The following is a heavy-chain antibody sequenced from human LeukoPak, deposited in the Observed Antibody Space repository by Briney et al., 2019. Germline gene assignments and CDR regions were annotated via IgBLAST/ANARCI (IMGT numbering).Heavy chain of an antibody. J-gene: IGHJ4*02. V-gene: IGHV4-59*11. Sequence: SETLSLTCTVSGGSFINHSWNWIRQSPGKGLEWIGYLFFRGTTYYNPSSQSRVTISVDTSKTHFSLELRSVPAADTAVYYCARSCIGDCHVRGWLDSWGQGTLVTVSS. CDR1: GGSFINHS. CDR2: LFFRGTT. CDR3: ARSCIGDCHVRGWLDS. D-gene: IGHD2-21*02.